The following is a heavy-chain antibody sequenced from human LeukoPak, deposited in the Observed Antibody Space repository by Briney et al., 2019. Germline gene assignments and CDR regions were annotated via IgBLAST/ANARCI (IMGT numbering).Heavy chain of an antibody. V-gene: IGHV1-2*04. Sequence: ASVKVSCKASGYTFTGYYMHWVGQAPGQGLEGMGWINPNSGGTNYAQKFQGWVTMTRDTSISTAYMELSRLRSDDTAVYYCARGWVVPAASTSPDFDYWGQGTLVTVSS. CDR3: ARGWVVPAASTSPDFDY. CDR1: GYTFTGYY. CDR2: INPNSGGT. J-gene: IGHJ4*02. D-gene: IGHD2-2*01.